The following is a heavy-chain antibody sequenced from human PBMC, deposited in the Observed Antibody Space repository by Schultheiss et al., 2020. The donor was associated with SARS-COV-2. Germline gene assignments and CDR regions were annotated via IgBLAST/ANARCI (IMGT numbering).Heavy chain of an antibody. CDR2: ISGSGGST. CDR3: ARGVGCTNGVCSSFAY. V-gene: IGHV3-23*01. D-gene: IGHD2-8*01. J-gene: IGHJ4*02. CDR1: GFTFSSYD. Sequence: GGSLRLSCAASGFTFSSYDMHWVRQAPGKGLEWVSAISGSGGSTYYADSVKGRFTISRDNSKNTLYLQMNSLRAEDTAVYYCARGVGCTNGVCSSFAYWGQGTLVTVSS.